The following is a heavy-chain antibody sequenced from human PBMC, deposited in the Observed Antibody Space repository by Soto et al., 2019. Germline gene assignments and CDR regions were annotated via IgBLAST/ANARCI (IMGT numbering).Heavy chain of an antibody. CDR3: ARDGLSAAAGTGYYYYGMDV. CDR2: ISAYNGNT. J-gene: IGHJ6*02. Sequence: ASVKVSCKASGYTFTSYGISWVRQAPGQGLEWMGWISAYNGNTNYAQKLQGRVTMTTDTSTSTAYMELRSLRSDDTAVYYCARDGLSAAAGTGYYYYGMDVWGQGTTVTSP. D-gene: IGHD6-13*01. CDR1: GYTFTSYG. V-gene: IGHV1-18*04.